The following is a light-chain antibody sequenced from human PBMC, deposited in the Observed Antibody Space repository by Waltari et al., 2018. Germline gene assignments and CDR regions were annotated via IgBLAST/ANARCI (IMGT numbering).Light chain of an antibody. J-gene: IGKJ4*01. CDR3: PQYDISPLT. Sequence: EIVLTQSPGTLSLSPGERATLSCRASQTVRTTYLAWYQQKPGQAPTLLIYGASSRATGIPDRFSGSGSGTDFSLTISSLEPEDFAVYYFPQYDISPLTFGGVTKVEIK. V-gene: IGKV3-20*01. CDR2: GAS. CDR1: QTVRTTY.